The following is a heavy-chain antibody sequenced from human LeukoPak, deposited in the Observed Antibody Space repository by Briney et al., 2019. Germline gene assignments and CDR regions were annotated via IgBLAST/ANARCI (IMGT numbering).Heavy chain of an antibody. J-gene: IGHJ4*02. D-gene: IGHD3-9*01. Sequence: SETLSLTCAVYGGSFSGYYWSWIRQPPGKGLEWIGEINHSGSTNYNPSLKSRVTISVDTSKNQFSLKLSSVTAAATAVYYCARALDILTGTFDYWGQGTLLTVSS. V-gene: IGHV4-34*01. CDR3: ARALDILTGTFDY. CDR2: INHSGST. CDR1: GGSFSGYY.